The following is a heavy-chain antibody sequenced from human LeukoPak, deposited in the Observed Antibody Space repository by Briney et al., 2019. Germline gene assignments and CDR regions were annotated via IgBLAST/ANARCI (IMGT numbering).Heavy chain of an antibody. J-gene: IGHJ5*02. V-gene: IGHV3-13*04. CDR1: GFTFSSHD. CDR3: VRGGVWGLSSNWLEA. CDR2: FIPAGDR. D-gene: IGHD7-27*01. Sequence: GESLKISCAASGFTFSSHDMHWVRQAAGKGLEWVSGFIPAGDRYYAESVKGRFTISRENAKSSLYLEMNSLRVGDTAVYYCVRGGVWGLSSNWLEAWGQGTLVVVSS.